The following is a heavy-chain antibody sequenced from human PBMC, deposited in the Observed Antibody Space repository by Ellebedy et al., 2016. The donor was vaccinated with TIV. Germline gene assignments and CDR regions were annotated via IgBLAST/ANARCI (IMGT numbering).Heavy chain of an antibody. CDR2: ISWNSGSI. CDR1: GFNFDDYA. V-gene: IGHV3-9*01. D-gene: IGHD3-16*01. CDR3: AKDKMMGYYYYGMDV. J-gene: IGHJ6*02. Sequence: PGGSLRLSCAASGFNFDDYAMHWVRQAPGKGLEWVSGISWNSGSIGYADSVKGRFTISRENAKNSLYLEMNSLRAEDTALYYCAKDKMMGYYYYGMDVWGQGTTVTVSS.